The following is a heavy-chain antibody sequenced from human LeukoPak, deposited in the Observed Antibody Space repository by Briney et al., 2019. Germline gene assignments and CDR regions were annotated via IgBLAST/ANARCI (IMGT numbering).Heavy chain of an antibody. CDR1: GYTFTSYY. J-gene: IGHJ5*02. CDR2: INPSGGST. CDR3: ARALPHRRLMDTTMEQHWFDP. Sequence: ASVKVSCKASGYTFTSYYMHWVRQAPGQGLEWMGIINPSGGSTNYAQKFQCRVTMTRDMSTSTVYMELSSLRSEDTAMYYCARALPHRRLMDTTMEQHWFDPWGQGTLVTVSS. V-gene: IGHV1-46*01. D-gene: IGHD5-18*01.